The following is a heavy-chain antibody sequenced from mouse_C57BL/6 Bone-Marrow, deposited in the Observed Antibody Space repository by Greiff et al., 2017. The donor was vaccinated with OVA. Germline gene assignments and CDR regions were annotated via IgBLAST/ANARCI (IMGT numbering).Heavy chain of an antibody. CDR1: GFTFSSYA. CDR3: ARGTLTGTWFAY. D-gene: IGHD4-1*01. V-gene: IGHV5-4*01. CDR2: ISDGGSYT. Sequence: EVQWVESGGGLVKPGGSLKLSCAASGFTFSSYAMSWVRQTPEKRLEWVATISDGGSYTYYPDNVKGRFTISRDNAKNNLYLQMSHLKSEDTAMYYCARGTLTGTWFAYWGQGTLVTVSA. J-gene: IGHJ3*01.